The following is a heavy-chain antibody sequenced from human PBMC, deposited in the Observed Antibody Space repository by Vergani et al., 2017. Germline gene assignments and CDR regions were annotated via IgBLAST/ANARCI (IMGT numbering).Heavy chain of an antibody. Sequence: EVQLVESGGGLVKPGGSLRLSCAASGFTFSNAWMHWVRQAPGKGLVWVSRINSDGSSTNYADSVKGRFTISRDNAKNTMYLQMNSLRAEDTAVYYCAKEWGSVYYYHYYGMDVWGQGTTVTVSS. V-gene: IGHV3-74*01. J-gene: IGHJ6*02. D-gene: IGHD3-16*01. CDR2: INSDGSST. CDR1: GFTFSNAW. CDR3: AKEWGSVYYYHYYGMDV.